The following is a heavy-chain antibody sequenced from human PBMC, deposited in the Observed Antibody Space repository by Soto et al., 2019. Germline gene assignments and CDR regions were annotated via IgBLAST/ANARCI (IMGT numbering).Heavy chain of an antibody. D-gene: IGHD7-27*01. J-gene: IGHJ4*02. Sequence: SVKVSCKASGYTFSSYAMHWVRQAPGQRLEWMGWINAGYGNTKSSQKFQDRVTISRETSASTASMALTSLRSEDTAVYYCARDTGDGSYDFWGRGTRGAVSS. CDR1: GYTFSSYA. CDR3: ARDTGDGSYDF. V-gene: IGHV1-3*01. CDR2: INAGYGNT.